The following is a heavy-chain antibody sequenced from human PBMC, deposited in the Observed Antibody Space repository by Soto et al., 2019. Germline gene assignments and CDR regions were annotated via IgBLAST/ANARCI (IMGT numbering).Heavy chain of an antibody. CDR3: ARKVGDAFDN. CDR1: GGSVTSASYY. Sequence: SETLSLTCTVSGGSVTSASYYWSWIRQPPGKGLEWIGYIYYSGSTNYNPSLKSRVTISVDTSKNQFSLKLTSVTAADTAVYYCARKVGDAFDNWGQGTLVTVSS. D-gene: IGHD1-26*01. V-gene: IGHV4-61*01. CDR2: IYYSGST. J-gene: IGHJ4*02.